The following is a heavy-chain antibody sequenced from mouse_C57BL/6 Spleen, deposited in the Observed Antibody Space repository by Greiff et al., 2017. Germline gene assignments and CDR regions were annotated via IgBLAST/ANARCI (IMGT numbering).Heavy chain of an antibody. CDR3: TGGPYYYGSSYGFAY. J-gene: IGHJ3*01. Sequence: EVKLMESGGGLVQPGGSMKLSCVASGFTFSNYWMNWVRQSPEKGLEWVAQIRLKSDNYATHYAESVKGRFTISRDDSKSSVYLQMNNLRAEDTGIYYCTGGPYYYGSSYGFAYWGQGTLVTVSA. V-gene: IGHV6-3*01. CDR1: GFTFSNYW. CDR2: IRLKSDNYAT. D-gene: IGHD1-1*01.